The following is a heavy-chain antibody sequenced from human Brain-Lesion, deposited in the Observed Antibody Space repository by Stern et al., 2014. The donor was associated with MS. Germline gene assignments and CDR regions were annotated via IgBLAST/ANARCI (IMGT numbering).Heavy chain of an antibody. D-gene: IGHD1-26*01. V-gene: IGHV1-24*01. J-gene: IGHJ4*02. CDR1: GYTLTELS. CDR2: FDPEDGET. Sequence: VQLVESGAEVKKPGASVKVSCKVSGYTLTELSMHWVRQAPRKGLERMGGFDPEDGETIYRQKFRGRVTMTEDTSTDTAYMELGSLRSEDPAVYYCATLSPGAGGNYYRHFDYWGQGTLVTVSS. CDR3: ATLSPGAGGNYYRHFDY.